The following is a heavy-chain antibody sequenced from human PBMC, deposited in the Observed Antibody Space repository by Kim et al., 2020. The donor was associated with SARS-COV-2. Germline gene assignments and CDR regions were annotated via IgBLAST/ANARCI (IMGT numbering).Heavy chain of an antibody. CDR2: ISAYNGNT. D-gene: IGHD6-13*01. CDR1: GYTFTSYG. Sequence: ASVKVSCKASGYTFTSYGISWVRQAPGQGLEWMGWISAYNGNTNYAQKLQGRVTMTTDTSTSTAYMELRSLRSDDTAVYYCARDSLGSPPSIAAAGTGGAFDIWGQGTMVTVSS. CDR3: ARDSLGSPPSIAAAGTGGAFDI. V-gene: IGHV1-18*01. J-gene: IGHJ3*02.